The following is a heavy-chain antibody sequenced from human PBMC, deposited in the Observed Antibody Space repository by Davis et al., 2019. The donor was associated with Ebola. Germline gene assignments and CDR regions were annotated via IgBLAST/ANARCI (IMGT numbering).Heavy chain of an antibody. V-gene: IGHV1-18*04. CDR3: ARDPELSYYSSGSYSLGAYYYYYGMDV. J-gene: IGHJ6*02. CDR1: GYTFTSYG. D-gene: IGHD3-10*01. CDR2: ISAYYGNT. Sequence: ASSVKVSRKASGYTFTSYGIIWLRQAPGQGLEWMGWISAYYGNTNYAQKLQGRVTMTTDTSTSTAYMELRSLRSDDTAVYYCARDPELSYYSSGSYSLGAYYYYYGMDVWGQGTTVTVSS.